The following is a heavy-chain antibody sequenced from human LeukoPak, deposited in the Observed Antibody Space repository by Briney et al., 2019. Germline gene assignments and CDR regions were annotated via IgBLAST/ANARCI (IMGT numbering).Heavy chain of an antibody. CDR2: ISGSGGST. CDR1: GFTFSSYA. D-gene: IGHD3-22*01. CDR3: AKRYDRCDY. Sequence: GRSLRLFCAASGFTFSSYAMSCVPHAPGKGLEWVSSISGSGGSTYYADSVKGRFTISRDNSKNTLYLQMNSLRAEDTAVYYCAKRYDRCDYWGQGTLVTVSS. J-gene: IGHJ4*02. V-gene: IGHV3-23*01.